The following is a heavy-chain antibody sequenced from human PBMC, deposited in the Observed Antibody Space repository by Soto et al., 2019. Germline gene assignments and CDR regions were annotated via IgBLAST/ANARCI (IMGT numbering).Heavy chain of an antibody. CDR1: GYTFTSYG. CDR3: ARDSRRSIVASGFAP. CDR2: ISAYNVNT. Sequence: QVQLVQSGAEVKKPGASVKVSCKASGYTFTSYGISWVRQAPGQGLEWMGWISAYNVNTNYEQKIQGRVTMTTDTSTSTAYMELRSLRSDDTAVYYCARDSRRSIVASGFAPWGQGTLVTVSS. V-gene: IGHV1-18*01. D-gene: IGHD1-26*01. J-gene: IGHJ5*02.